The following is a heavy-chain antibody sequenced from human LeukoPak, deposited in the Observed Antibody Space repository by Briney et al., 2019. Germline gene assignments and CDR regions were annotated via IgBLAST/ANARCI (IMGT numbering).Heavy chain of an antibody. CDR2: IKQDGSEK. CDR1: GFTFSSYW. D-gene: IGHD3-10*01. J-gene: IGHJ4*02. Sequence: GGSLRLSCAASGFTFSSYWMSWVRQAPGKGLEWVANIKQDGSEKYYVDSVKGRFTISRDKTKNTLYMQMNSLRAEDTAVYYCASGYGSGSYYVGGPTCFDYWGQGTLVTVSS. CDR3: ASGYGSGSYYVGGPTCFDY. V-gene: IGHV3-7*01.